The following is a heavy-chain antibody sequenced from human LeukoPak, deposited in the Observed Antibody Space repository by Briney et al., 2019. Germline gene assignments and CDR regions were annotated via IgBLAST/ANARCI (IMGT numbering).Heavy chain of an antibody. CDR3: ARDSGEYYFDY. Sequence: ASVKVSCKASGYIFISYAMHWVRQAPGQRLEWMGWITAGNGNTKYSQKFQGRVTITRDTSASTAYMEMSSLSSEDTAVYYCARDSGEYYFDYWGQGPLVTVSS. CDR1: GYIFISYA. J-gene: IGHJ4*02. V-gene: IGHV1-3*01. CDR2: ITAGNGNT. D-gene: IGHD2-15*01.